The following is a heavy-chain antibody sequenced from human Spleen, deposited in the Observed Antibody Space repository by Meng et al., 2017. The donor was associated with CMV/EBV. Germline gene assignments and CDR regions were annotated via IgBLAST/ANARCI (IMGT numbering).Heavy chain of an antibody. CDR2: IWYDGSNK. CDR3: AKDGPYQLLATYYYYGMDV. J-gene: IGHJ6*02. D-gene: IGHD2-2*01. V-gene: IGHV3-33*06. CDR1: GFTFSSYG. Sequence: GESLKIPCAASGFTFSSYGMPWVRQAPGKGLEWVAVIWYDGSNKYYADAVKGRFTIFRNNSKNTLYLQMNSLRAEDTAVYYCAKDGPYQLLATYYYYGMDVWGQGTTVTVSS.